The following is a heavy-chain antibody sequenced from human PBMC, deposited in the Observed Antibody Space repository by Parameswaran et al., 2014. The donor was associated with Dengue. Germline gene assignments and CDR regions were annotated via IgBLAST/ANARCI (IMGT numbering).Heavy chain of an antibody. Sequence: QAGGSLRLSCAASGFTVSSNYMSWVRQAPGKGLEWVSVIYSGGSTYYADSVKGRFTISRDNSKNTLYLQMNSLRAEDTAVYYCAGDYYGRSPFGYWGQGTLVTVSS. CDR3: AGDYYGRSPFGY. J-gene: IGHJ4*02. V-gene: IGHV3-53*01. D-gene: IGHD3-10*01. CDR1: GFTVSSNY. CDR2: IYSGGST.